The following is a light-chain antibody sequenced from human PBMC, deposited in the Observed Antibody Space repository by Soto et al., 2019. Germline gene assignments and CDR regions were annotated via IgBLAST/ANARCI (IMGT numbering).Light chain of an antibody. CDR2: GAS. CDR1: QSVSSN. V-gene: IGKV3-15*01. CDR3: QQYNNRRT. J-gene: IGKJ1*01. Sequence: IVMTQSPATLSVSAGERATLSCRAGQSVSSNLAWYQQKPGQAPRLLIYGASTRATGIPARFTVSGSGTEFPLTISSLQSEDFAVDDCQQYNNRRTFGQGTKVDIK.